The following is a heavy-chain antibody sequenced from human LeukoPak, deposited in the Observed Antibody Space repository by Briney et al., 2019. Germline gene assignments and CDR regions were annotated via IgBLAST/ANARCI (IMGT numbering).Heavy chain of an antibody. D-gene: IGHD5-18*01. V-gene: IGHV5-10-1*01. Sequence: GESLKISCKGSGYTFTSYWISWVRQKPGKGLERMGRIDPSDSYTNYSPSFQGHVTISADKSISTAYLQWSSLKASDTAIYYCARHRDTIPADYYYGMDVWGQGTTVTVSS. CDR2: IDPSDSYT. CDR1: GYTFTSYW. J-gene: IGHJ6*02. CDR3: ARHRDTIPADYYYGMDV.